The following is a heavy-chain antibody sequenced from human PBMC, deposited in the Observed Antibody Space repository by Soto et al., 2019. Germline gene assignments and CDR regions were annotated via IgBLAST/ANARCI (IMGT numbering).Heavy chain of an antibody. CDR1: GFTFSSYG. Sequence: QVQLVESGGGVVQPGRSLTLSCAASGFTFSSYGMHWVRQAPGKGPEWVAVISYHGINKYYADSVKGRFTISRDNTRNTLFLQMNSLRAEDTAVYYCAKYSDYSEHRDWLDPWGQGTQVIVSS. D-gene: IGHD4-4*01. CDR3: AKYSDYSEHRDWLDP. J-gene: IGHJ5*02. CDR2: ISYHGINK. V-gene: IGHV3-30*18.